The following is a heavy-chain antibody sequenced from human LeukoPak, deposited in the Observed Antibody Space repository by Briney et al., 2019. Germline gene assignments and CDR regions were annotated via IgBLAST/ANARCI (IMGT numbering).Heavy chain of an antibody. J-gene: IGHJ6*02. D-gene: IGHD5-18*01. CDR3: ARDRVYSYGYEGYYYGMDV. CDR1: GFTFSSYP. V-gene: IGHV3-30*04. CDR2: ITYDGSNK. Sequence: GGSLRLSCVASGFTFSSYPMHWVRQAPGKGLEWVAVITYDGSNKYYADSVKGRFTISRDNSKNTLYLQMNSLRAEDTAVYYCARDRVYSYGYEGYYYGMDVWGQGTTVTVSS.